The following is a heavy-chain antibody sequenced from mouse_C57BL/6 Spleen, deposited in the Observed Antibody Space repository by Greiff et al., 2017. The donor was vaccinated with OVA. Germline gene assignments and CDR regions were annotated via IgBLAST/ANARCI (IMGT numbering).Heavy chain of an antibody. CDR3: ARPDSSGYDFDY. CDR1: GYAFSSYW. Sequence: VQLQQSGAELVKPGASVKISCKASGYAFSSYWMNWVKQRPGKGLEWIGQIYPADGDTNYNGKFKGKATLTADKSSSTASMQLSSLTSEDSAVYFCARPDSSGYDFDYWGQGTTLTVSS. J-gene: IGHJ2*01. D-gene: IGHD3-2*02. V-gene: IGHV1-80*01. CDR2: IYPADGDT.